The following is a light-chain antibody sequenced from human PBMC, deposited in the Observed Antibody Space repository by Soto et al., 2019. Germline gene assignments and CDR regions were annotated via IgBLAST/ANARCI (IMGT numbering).Light chain of an antibody. J-gene: IGLJ1*01. Sequence: QSALTQPPSASGSPGQSVTIPCTGTSSDVGAYNYVSWYQQHPGKAPKLVIYEVSKRPSGVPDRFSGSKSGNTASLTVSGVQGEDDADYYCASHAGSTTVFGSGTKLTVL. CDR3: ASHAGSTTV. CDR1: SSDVGAYNY. V-gene: IGLV2-8*01. CDR2: EVS.